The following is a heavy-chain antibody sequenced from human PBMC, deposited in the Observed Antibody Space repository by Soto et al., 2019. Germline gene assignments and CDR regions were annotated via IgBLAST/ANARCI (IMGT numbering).Heavy chain of an antibody. CDR1: GFTFSSYS. CDR3: ARDREGVGAGLF. V-gene: IGHV3-21*01. J-gene: IGHJ3*01. CDR2: VSSSSSYI. Sequence: EVQLVESGGGLVKPGGSLRLSCAASGFTFSSYSMNWVRQAPGKGLEWDSSVSSSSSYIYYADSVKGRFTISRDNAKNSLYLQMNSLRAEDTAVYYCARDREGVGAGLFWGQGTMVTVSS. D-gene: IGHD1-26*01.